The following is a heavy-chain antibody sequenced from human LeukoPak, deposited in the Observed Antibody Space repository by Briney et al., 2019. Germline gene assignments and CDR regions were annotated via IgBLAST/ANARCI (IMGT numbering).Heavy chain of an antibody. CDR1: GGSISSYY. V-gene: IGHV4-59*01. CDR2: IYYSGST. D-gene: IGHD2-15*01. J-gene: IGHJ4*02. CDR3: ARVGRYCSGGSCYSWDY. Sequence: SETLSLTCTVSGGSISSYYWSWIRQPPGRGLEWLGYIYYSGSTNYNPSLKCRVTISVDTSKNQFSLKLSSVTAADTAVYYCARVGRYCSGGSCYSWDYWGQGTLVTVSS.